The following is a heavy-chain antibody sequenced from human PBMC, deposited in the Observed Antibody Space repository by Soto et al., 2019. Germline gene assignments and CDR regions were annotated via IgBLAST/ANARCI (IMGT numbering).Heavy chain of an antibody. CDR1: GGSFSGYY. D-gene: IGHD6-13*01. J-gene: IGHJ6*02. Sequence: SETLSLTCAVYGGSFSGYYWSWIRRPPGKGLEWIGEINHSGSTNYNPSLKSRVTISVDTSKNQFSLKLSSVTAADTAVYYCASSIAAAGGMDVWGQGTTVTVSS. V-gene: IGHV4-34*01. CDR3: ASSIAAAGGMDV. CDR2: INHSGST.